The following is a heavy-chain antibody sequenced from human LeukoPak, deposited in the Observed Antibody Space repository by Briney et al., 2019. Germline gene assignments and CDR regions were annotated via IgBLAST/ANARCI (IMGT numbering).Heavy chain of an antibody. D-gene: IGHD1-14*01. CDR3: ATSFSQITSSAYYYMDV. V-gene: IGHV1-2*02. CDR2: ITPNNGGT. J-gene: IGHJ6*03. Sequence: ASVKASCKASGYTFTGYYVHWVRKAPGQGLEWMGWITPNNGGTNYAQRLQGRVTMTWDTSITTAYMELSGLTSDDTAVYFCATSFSQITSSAYYYMDVWGTGTSVTVSS. CDR1: GYTFTGYY.